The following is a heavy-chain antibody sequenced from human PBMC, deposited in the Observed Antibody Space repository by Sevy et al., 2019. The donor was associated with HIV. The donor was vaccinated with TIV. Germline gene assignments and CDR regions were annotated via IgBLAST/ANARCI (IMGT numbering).Heavy chain of an antibody. D-gene: IGHD3-10*01. CDR3: ARWHYGFGELLPLDY. V-gene: IGHV1-18*01. J-gene: IGHJ4*02. CDR1: GYTFTSYG. CDR2: ISAYNGNT. Sequence: ASVKVSCKASGYTFTSYGISWVRQAPGQGLEWMGWISAYNGNTNYAQKLQGRVTMTTDTSTSTAYMELRSLISDDTAGYYCARWHYGFGELLPLDYWGQGTLVTVSS.